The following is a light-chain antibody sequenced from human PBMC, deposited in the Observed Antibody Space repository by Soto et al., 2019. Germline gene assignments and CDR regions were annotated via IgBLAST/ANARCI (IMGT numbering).Light chain of an antibody. Sequence: EIVMTQSPATLSVSPGERVTLSCGASQSISSNLAWYQQKPGQAPRLLIYGANTRATGVAARFSGSGSGTEFTLTISSLQSEDFAVYYCQQYNNWPLTFGQGTKVEI. V-gene: IGKV3-15*01. CDR3: QQYNNWPLT. CDR1: QSISSN. CDR2: GAN. J-gene: IGKJ1*01.